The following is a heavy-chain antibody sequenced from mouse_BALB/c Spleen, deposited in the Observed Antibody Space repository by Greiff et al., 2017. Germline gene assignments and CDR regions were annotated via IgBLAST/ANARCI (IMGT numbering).Heavy chain of an antibody. Sequence: QVQLQQSGAELMKPGASVKISCKATGYTFSSYWIEWVKQRPGHGLEWIGEILPGSGSTNYNEKFKGKATFTADTSSNTAYMQLSSLTSEDSAVYYCARKGLYDGSVWFAYWGQGTLVTVSA. J-gene: IGHJ3*01. CDR1: GYTFSSYW. CDR3: ARKGLYDGSVWFAY. V-gene: IGHV1-9*01. CDR2: ILPGSGST. D-gene: IGHD2-3*01.